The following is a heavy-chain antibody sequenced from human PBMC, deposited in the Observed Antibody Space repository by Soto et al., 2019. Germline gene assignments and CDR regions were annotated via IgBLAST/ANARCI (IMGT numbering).Heavy chain of an antibody. V-gene: IGHV3-74*01. D-gene: IGHD4-4*01. CDR2: INSDGSST. Sequence: PGGSLRLSCAASGFTFSSYWMHWVRQAPGKGLVWVSRINSDGSSTSYADSVKGRFTISRDNAKNTLYLQMNSLRAEDTAVYYCARGPHVGGGNYDYWGQGTLVTVSS. J-gene: IGHJ4*02. CDR1: GFTFSSYW. CDR3: ARGPHVGGGNYDY.